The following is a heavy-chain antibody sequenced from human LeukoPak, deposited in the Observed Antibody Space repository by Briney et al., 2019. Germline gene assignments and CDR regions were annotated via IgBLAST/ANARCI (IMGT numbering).Heavy chain of an antibody. D-gene: IGHD6-13*01. Sequence: GASVKVSCTASGYTFTSYDINWVRQATGQGLEWMGWMNPNSGNTGYAQKFQGRVTMTRNTSISTAYMELSSLRSEDTAVYYCARVGGMEAANRPYYYYYMDVWGKGTTVTVSS. CDR2: MNPNSGNT. J-gene: IGHJ6*03. CDR3: ARVGGMEAANRPYYYYYMDV. CDR1: GYTFTSYD. V-gene: IGHV1-8*01.